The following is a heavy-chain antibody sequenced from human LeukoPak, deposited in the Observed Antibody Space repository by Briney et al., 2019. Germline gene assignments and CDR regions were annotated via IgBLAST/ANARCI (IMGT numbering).Heavy chain of an antibody. CDR3: ARGGFRSSWYPPFFFGY. CDR2: INHSGST. J-gene: IGHJ4*02. V-gene: IGHV4-34*01. D-gene: IGHD6-13*01. Sequence: SETLSLTCAVYGGSFSSYYWSWIRQPPGKGLEWIGEINHSGSTNYNPSLKSRVTISVDTSKNQFSLKLSSVTAADTAVYYCARGGFRSSWYPPFFFGYWGQGTLVTVSS. CDR1: GGSFSSYY.